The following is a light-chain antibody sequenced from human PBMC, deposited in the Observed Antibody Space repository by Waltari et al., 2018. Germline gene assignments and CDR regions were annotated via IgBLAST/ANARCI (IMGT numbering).Light chain of an antibody. CDR2: GAS. CDR3: QQYGSSTGLT. CDR1: QSVSSSY. Sequence: EIVLTQSPGTLSLSPGERATLSCRASQSVSSSYLAWYQQKPGQAPRLLIYGASSRATGIPDRFSCSGSGTDFTLTISRLEPEDFAMFYCQQYGSSTGLTFGGGTKVEIK. J-gene: IGKJ4*01. V-gene: IGKV3-20*01.